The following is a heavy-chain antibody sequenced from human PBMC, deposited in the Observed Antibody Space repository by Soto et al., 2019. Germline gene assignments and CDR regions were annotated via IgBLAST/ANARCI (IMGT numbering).Heavy chain of an antibody. J-gene: IGHJ4*02. D-gene: IGHD1-26*01. Sequence: LRLSCVASRFTFTSYAMSWVRQAPGKGLEWVAAISASGGATIHADSVKGRLTISRDNSKNTLYLQMNSLRAEDTAVYYCAKDVEGGSLFRGAFDYWGQGTQVTVS. CDR2: ISASGGAT. V-gene: IGHV3-23*01. CDR3: AKDVEGGSLFRGAFDY. CDR1: RFTFTSYA.